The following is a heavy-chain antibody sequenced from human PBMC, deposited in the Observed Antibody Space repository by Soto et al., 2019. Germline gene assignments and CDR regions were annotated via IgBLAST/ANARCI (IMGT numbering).Heavy chain of an antibody. CDR1: GYTFTGQY. J-gene: IGHJ4*02. Sequence: ASVKVSCKASGYTFTGQYMHWVRQAPGQGLEWMGWINPNSGDTTYVQKFQGRVTMTRDTSISTAYMELSRLRSDDTAVYYCAREIRRSYDYWGQGTRGTVSA. D-gene: IGHD3-10*01. V-gene: IGHV1-2*02. CDR3: AREIRRSYDY. CDR2: INPNSGDT.